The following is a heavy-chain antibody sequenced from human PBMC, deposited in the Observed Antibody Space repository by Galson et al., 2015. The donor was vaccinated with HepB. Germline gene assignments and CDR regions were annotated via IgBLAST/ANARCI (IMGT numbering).Heavy chain of an antibody. V-gene: IGHV1-69*13. CDR2: IIPIFGTA. D-gene: IGHD2-2*02. CDR3: AHTATRAAINWASERGFYYYYYGMDV. J-gene: IGHJ6*02. CDR1: GGTFSSYA. Sequence: SVKVSCKASGGTFSSYAISWVRQAPGQGLEWMGGIIPIFGTANYAQKFQGRVTITADESTSTAYMELSSLRSEDTAVYYCAHTATRAAINWASERGFYYYYYGMDVWGQGTTVTVSS.